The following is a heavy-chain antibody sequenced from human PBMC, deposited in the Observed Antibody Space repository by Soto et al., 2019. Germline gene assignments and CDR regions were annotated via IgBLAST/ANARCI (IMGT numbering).Heavy chain of an antibody. Sequence: GGSLRLSCAASGFTFSDYYMSWIRQAPGKGLEWVSYISSSGSTIYYADSVKGRFTISRDNAKNSLYLQMNSLRAEDTAVYYCARDFVVRGVIPQALNWFDPWGQGTLVTVSS. CDR3: ARDFVVRGVIPQALNWFDP. V-gene: IGHV3-11*01. CDR1: GFTFSDYY. J-gene: IGHJ5*02. CDR2: ISSSGSTI. D-gene: IGHD3-10*02.